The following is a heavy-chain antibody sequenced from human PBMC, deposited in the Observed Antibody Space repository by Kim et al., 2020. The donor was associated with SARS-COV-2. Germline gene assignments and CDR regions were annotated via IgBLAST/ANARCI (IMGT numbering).Heavy chain of an antibody. CDR2: VGCGVGS. D-gene: IGHD3-22*01. J-gene: IGHJ4*02. Sequence: SETLSLTCTVSGGSISSSSYYWGWIRQPPGKGLEWIGGVGCGVGSGGGPSLKSRVTISVDTSKNQFSLKLSSVTAADTAVYYCARHYGRSYYYDSSGYYQTFDYWGQGTLVTVSS. CDR3: ARHYGRSYYYDSSGYYQTFDY. V-gene: IGHV4-39*01. CDR1: GGSISSSSYY.